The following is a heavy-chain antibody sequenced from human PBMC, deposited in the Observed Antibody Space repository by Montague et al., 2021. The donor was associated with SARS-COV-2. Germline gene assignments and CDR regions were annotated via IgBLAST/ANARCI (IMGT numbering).Heavy chain of an antibody. CDR3: ARRVTGLGPPFDS. CDR2: IYYSGST. J-gene: IGHJ5*01. V-gene: IGHV4-39*01. Sequence: SETLSLTCAVSGDSISSGTYYWVWIRQPPGRGLEWIGNIYYSGSTMYNPSLKSRVTISVDTSKNQFSLQLNLVTAADTAVYYCARRVTGLGPPFDSWGQGTLVTVSS. D-gene: IGHD3/OR15-3a*01. CDR1: GDSISSGTYY.